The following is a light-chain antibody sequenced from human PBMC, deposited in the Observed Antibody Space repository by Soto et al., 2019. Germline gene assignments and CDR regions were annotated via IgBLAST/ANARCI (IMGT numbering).Light chain of an antibody. V-gene: IGKV3-15*01. J-gene: IGKJ1*01. CDR1: QSVSSN. CDR3: QQYNNWWT. Sequence: EIVMTQSPATLSVSPGERATLSCRASQSVSSNLAWYQQKPGQAPRLLIYGASTRATGIPARFSGSGSGTEFTLTISSLQSEDFAVYYGQQYNNWWTLGQGTKVEIK. CDR2: GAS.